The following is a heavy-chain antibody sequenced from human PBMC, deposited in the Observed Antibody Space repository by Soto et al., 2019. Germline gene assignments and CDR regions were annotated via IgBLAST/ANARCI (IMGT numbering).Heavy chain of an antibody. D-gene: IGHD2-15*01. CDR2: LSTSGRSS. CDR1: GXIFSESA. Sequence: GSLRLSCSASGXIFSESAIYWVRQVPGKGLEAISALSTSGRSSYYADSVKDRFTISRDNSKNTLFLQMCRMRTEDTAIYYCVKQAHGLDGVAFDYWGQGTQGPVS. CDR3: VKQAHGLDGVAFDY. J-gene: IGHJ4*02. V-gene: IGHV3-64D*06.